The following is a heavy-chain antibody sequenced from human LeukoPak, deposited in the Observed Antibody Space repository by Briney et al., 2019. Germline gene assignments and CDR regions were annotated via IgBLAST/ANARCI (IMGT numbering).Heavy chain of an antibody. V-gene: IGHV1-2*02. J-gene: IGHJ6*02. CDR1: GYTFTGYY. D-gene: IGHD1-26*01. Sequence: GASVKVSCKASGYTFTGYYMHWVRQAPGQGLEWMGWINPNSGGTNYAQKFQGRVTMTRDTSISTAYMELSRLRSDDTAVYYCARRELIGYPYGMDVWGQGTTVTVSS. CDR3: ARRELIGYPYGMDV. CDR2: INPNSGGT.